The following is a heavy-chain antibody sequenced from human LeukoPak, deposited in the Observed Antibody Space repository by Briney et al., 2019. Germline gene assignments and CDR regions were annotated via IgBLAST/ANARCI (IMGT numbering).Heavy chain of an antibody. Sequence: GASVKVSCKASGGTFSSYVISWVRQAPGQGLEWMGWISAYNGNTNYAQKLQGRVTMTTDTSTSTAYMELRSLRSDDTAVYYCASHTVTTKSIDYWGQGTLVTVSS. D-gene: IGHD4-17*01. CDR1: GGTFSSYV. CDR2: ISAYNGNT. CDR3: ASHTVTTKSIDY. J-gene: IGHJ4*02. V-gene: IGHV1-18*01.